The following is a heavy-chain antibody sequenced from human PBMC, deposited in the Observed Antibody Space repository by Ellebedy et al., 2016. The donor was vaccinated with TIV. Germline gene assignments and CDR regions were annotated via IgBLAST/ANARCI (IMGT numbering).Heavy chain of an antibody. CDR1: GGSIRNYY. CDR2: MYYSGSS. Sequence: MPSETLSLTCTVSGGSIRNYYCTWIRQPPGKGLEWNGHMYYSGSSNYNPSLKSRVTMSIDTSKNQFSLKMSSVTAADTAVYYCAASESADSDYWGPGTLVTVSS. J-gene: IGHJ4*02. V-gene: IGHV4-59*01. D-gene: IGHD2-2*01. CDR3: AASESADSDY.